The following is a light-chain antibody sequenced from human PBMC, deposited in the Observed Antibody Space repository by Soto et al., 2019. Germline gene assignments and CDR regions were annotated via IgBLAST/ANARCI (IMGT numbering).Light chain of an antibody. J-gene: IGLJ2*01. CDR3: QAWDTNTVV. V-gene: IGLV3-1*01. Sequence: SYELTQPPSVSVSPGQTASISCSGDKLGNKYVSWYQQRQGQSPVLVIYQDNKRPSGIPERFSGSNSGNTATLTISGTQTMDEAVYFCQAWDTNTVVFGGGTKLTVL. CDR2: QDN. CDR1: KLGNKY.